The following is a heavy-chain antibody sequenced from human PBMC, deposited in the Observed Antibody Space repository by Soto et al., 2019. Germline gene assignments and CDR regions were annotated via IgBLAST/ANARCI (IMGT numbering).Heavy chain of an antibody. V-gene: IGHV2-5*02. CDR3: VRRQTAFDY. Sequence: QITLKESGPTLVKPTQTLTLTCTFSGFSLSTSGVGVGWIRQPPGKALEWLALIYWDDDERYSPSLKSRLTITKDTSKNQVVLTMTNMDPVDTATYYCVRRQTAFDYWGQGTLVTVSS. CDR1: GFSLSTSGVG. J-gene: IGHJ4*02. CDR2: IYWDDDE.